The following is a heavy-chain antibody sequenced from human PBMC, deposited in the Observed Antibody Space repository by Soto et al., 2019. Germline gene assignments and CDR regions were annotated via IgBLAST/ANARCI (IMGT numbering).Heavy chain of an antibody. V-gene: IGHV1-18*01. Sequence: ASVKVACKASCYTFPSYGISWVRQAPGQGLEWMGWISAYNGNTNYAQKLQGRVTMTTDTSTSTAYMELRSLRSDDTAVYYCARDEGGSGSSWTYNWFDPWGQGTLVTVSS. J-gene: IGHJ5*02. CDR1: CYTFPSYG. CDR2: ISAYNGNT. CDR3: ARDEGGSGSSWTYNWFDP. D-gene: IGHD3-10*01.